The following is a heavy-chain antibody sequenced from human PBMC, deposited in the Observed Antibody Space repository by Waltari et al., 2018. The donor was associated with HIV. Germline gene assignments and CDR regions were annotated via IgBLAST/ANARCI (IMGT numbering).Heavy chain of an antibody. CDR3: ARGNAFDI. CDR2: IYYSGST. CDR1: GGSISGYF. J-gene: IGHJ3*02. V-gene: IGHV4-59*01. Sequence: QVQLQESGPGLVKPSETLPLTCRVSGGSISGYFCSWIRQPPGKGLEWIGNIYYSGSTTYNPPLKSRVTISVDTSKNQFSLKLSSVTAADTAVYYCARGNAFDIWGQGTMVTVSS.